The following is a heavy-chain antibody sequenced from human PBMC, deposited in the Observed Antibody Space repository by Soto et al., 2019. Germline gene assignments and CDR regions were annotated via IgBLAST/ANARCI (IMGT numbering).Heavy chain of an antibody. J-gene: IGHJ5*02. V-gene: IGHV3-21*01. D-gene: IGHD3-16*02. CDR2: ISSSSSYI. Sequence: GGSLRLSCAASGFTFSSYSMNWVRQAPGKGLEWVSSISSSSSYIYYADSVKGRFTISRDNAKNSLYLQMNSLRAEDTAVYYCARDRDYDYVWGSYRRLNWFDPWGQGTLVTISS. CDR3: ARDRDYDYVWGSYRRLNWFDP. CDR1: GFTFSSYS.